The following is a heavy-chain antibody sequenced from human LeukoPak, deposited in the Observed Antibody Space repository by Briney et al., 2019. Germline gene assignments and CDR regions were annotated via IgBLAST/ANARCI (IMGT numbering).Heavy chain of an antibody. CDR2: IIPIFGTA. D-gene: IGHD3-9*01. V-gene: IGHV1-69*05. J-gene: IGHJ5*02. CDR3: ARGSRYDILTGYYRNWFDP. CDR1: GGTFSSYA. Sequence: RASVKVSCKASGGTFSSYAISGVRQAPGQRLERTGGIIPIFGTANYAQKFQGRVTITTDESTSTAYMELGSLRSEDTAAYYCARGSRYDILTGYYRNWFDPWGQGTLVTVSS.